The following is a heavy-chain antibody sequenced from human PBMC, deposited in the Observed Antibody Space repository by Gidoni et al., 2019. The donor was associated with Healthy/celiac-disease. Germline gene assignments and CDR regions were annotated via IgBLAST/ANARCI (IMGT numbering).Heavy chain of an antibody. CDR1: GGSISSYY. Sequence: QVQLQESGPGLVKPSETLSLTCTVSGGSISSYYWSWIRQPPGKGLEWIGYIYYSGSTNYNPSLKSRVTISVDTSKNQFSLKLSSVTAADTAVYYCARAPPIADIAAAGTGFDYWGQGTLVTVSS. CDR3: ARAPPIADIAAAGTGFDY. CDR2: IYYSGST. J-gene: IGHJ4*02. D-gene: IGHD6-13*01. V-gene: IGHV4-59*01.